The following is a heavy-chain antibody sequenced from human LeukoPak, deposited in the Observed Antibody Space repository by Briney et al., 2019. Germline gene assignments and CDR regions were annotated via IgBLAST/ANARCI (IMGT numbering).Heavy chain of an antibody. Sequence: GGSLRLSCAASGSTFSSYWMSWVRQAPGKGLEWVANIKQDGSEKYYVDSVKGGFTISRDNAKNSLYLQMNSLRAEDTAVYYCARLWRGLYSSGWYSFFDYWGQGTLVTVSS. V-gene: IGHV3-7*01. CDR1: GSTFSSYW. CDR2: IKQDGSEK. CDR3: ARLWRGLYSSGWYSFFDY. J-gene: IGHJ4*02. D-gene: IGHD6-19*01.